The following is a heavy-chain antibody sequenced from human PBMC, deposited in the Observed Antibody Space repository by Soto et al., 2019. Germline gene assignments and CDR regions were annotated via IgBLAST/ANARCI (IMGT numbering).Heavy chain of an antibody. V-gene: IGHV4-34*01. D-gene: IGHD3-16*02. CDR1: GGSFSGYY. CDR3: ARGHSWYDYVWGSYRYTNPNTDY. CDR2: INHSGST. J-gene: IGHJ4*02. Sequence: SETLSLTCAVYGGSFSGYYWSWIRQPPGKGLEWIGEINHSGSTNYNPSLKSRVTISVDTSKNQFSLKLSSVTAADTAVYYCARGHSWYDYVWGSYRYTNPNTDYWGQGTLVTVSS.